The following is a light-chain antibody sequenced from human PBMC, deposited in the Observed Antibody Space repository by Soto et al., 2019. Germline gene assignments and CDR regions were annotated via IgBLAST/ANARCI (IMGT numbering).Light chain of an antibody. J-gene: IGLJ2*01. V-gene: IGLV2-14*01. CDR1: SSDVGGYNY. CDR2: DVS. Sequence: QSALTQPASVSGSPGQSITISCTGTSSDVGGYNYVSWYQQHPGKAPKLMIYDVSNRPSGVSNCFSGSKSGNTASLTISWLQAEDEADYYCSSYTSSSTTVFGGGTKVTVL. CDR3: SSYTSSSTTV.